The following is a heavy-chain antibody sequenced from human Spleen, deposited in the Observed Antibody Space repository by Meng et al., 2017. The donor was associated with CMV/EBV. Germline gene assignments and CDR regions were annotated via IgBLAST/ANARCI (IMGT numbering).Heavy chain of an antibody. Sequence: GGSLRLSCAASGFTFSSYWMSWVRQAPGKGLEWVASIKEDGSERYYVDSMKGRFTISRDNAKKSLSLQMHSVRVDDTAVYYCARGASWYAPPDYWGQGTLVTVSS. CDR3: ARGASWYAPPDY. CDR1: GFTFSSYW. V-gene: IGHV3-7*01. J-gene: IGHJ4*02. CDR2: IKEDGSER. D-gene: IGHD6-13*01.